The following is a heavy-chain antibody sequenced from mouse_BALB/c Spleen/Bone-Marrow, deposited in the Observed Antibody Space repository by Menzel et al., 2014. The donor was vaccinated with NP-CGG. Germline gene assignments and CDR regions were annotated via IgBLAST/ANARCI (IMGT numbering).Heavy chain of an antibody. J-gene: IGHJ1*01. CDR3: ARYGNYFDV. Sequence: EVQLQESGPGLVKPSQTVSLTCTVTGISITTGNYRWSWIRQFPGNKLEWIGYIYYSGTITYNPSLTSRTTITRDISKNQFFLEMNSLTAEDTATYYCARYGNYFDVWGAGTTVTVSS. CDR2: IYYSGTI. D-gene: IGHD2-1*01. V-gene: IGHV3-5*02. CDR1: GISITTGNYR.